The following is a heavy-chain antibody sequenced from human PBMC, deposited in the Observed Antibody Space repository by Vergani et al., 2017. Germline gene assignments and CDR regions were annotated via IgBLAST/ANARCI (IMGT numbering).Heavy chain of an antibody. CDR2: IDSSDSYT. J-gene: IGHJ5*02. CDR1: GYSFTSYW. V-gene: IGHV5-10-1*03. D-gene: IGHD3-22*01. Sequence: EVQLVQSGAEVKKPGESLRISCKGSGYSFTSYWISWVRQMPGKGLEWMGRIDSSDSYTNYSPSFQGHVTISADQSISTAYLQWSSLKPSDTSMYYCARVGWSYYDSSGYYYAPGGWFDPWGQGTLVTVSS. CDR3: ARVGWSYYDSSGYYYAPGGWFDP.